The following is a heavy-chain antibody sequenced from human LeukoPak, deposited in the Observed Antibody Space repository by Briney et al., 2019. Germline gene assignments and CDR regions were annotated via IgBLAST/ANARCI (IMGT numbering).Heavy chain of an antibody. Sequence: PSETLSLTCTVSGASISSFHWTWIRQPAGKGLEWIRLIYSSGSTIYNPSLKSRVAMSVDMTKNQLSLKLSSVTAADTAMYYCARKDGDYWGQGTLVTVSS. V-gene: IGHV4-4*07. CDR2: IYSSGST. J-gene: IGHJ4*02. CDR3: ARKDGDY. CDR1: GASISSFH.